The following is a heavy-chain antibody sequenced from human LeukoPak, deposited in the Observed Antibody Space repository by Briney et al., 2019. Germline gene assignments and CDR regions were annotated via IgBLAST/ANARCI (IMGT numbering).Heavy chain of an antibody. D-gene: IGHD5-12*01. V-gene: IGHV5-51*01. J-gene: IGHJ4*02. CDR2: IYPGDSDI. CDR3: ARHGGTYAYDY. Sequence: GESLKISCKGSGYIFTTYWIAWVRQMPGKGLEWMGLIYPGDSDIRYSPSFQGQVTISADKSITTAYLQWSSLKASDTAMYYCARHGGTYAYDYWGQGTLVTVSS. CDR1: GYIFTTYW.